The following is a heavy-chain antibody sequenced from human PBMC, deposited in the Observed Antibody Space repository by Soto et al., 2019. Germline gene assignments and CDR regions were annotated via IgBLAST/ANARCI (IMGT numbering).Heavy chain of an antibody. Sequence: SQTLSHTCAVYGGSFSGYYLSRIRKPPGKGLEWIREINHSGSTNYNPSLKSRVTISVDTSKNQFSLKLSSVTAADTAVYYCARGGRWIVLMVYENWFDPWGQGTLVTVSS. CDR3: ARGGRWIVLMVYENWFDP. D-gene: IGHD2-8*01. V-gene: IGHV4-34*01. CDR1: GGSFSGYY. CDR2: INHSGST. J-gene: IGHJ5*02.